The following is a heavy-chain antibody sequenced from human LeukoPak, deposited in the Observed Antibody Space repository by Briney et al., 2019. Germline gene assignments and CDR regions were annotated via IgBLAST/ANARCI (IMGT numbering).Heavy chain of an antibody. J-gene: IGHJ5*02. CDR3: ARGSGSYYGNWFDP. CDR2: INPNSGGT. D-gene: IGHD1-26*01. CDR1: GYTFTGYY. Sequence: VASVKVSCKASGYTFTGYYMHWVRQAPGQGLEWMGWINPNSGGTNYAQKFQGRVTMTRDTSISTAYMELSRLRSDDTAVYYCARGSGSYYGNWFDPWGQGTLVTVSS. V-gene: IGHV1-2*02.